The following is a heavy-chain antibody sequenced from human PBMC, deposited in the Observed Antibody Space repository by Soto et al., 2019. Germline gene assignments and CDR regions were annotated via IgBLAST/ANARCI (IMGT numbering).Heavy chain of an antibody. J-gene: IGHJ3*02. D-gene: IGHD7-27*01. CDR3: AHSLINWGDAFDI. Sequence: QITLKESGPTLVKPTQTLTLTCTFSGFSLSTSGVGVGWIRQPPGKALEWLALLYWDDDTRFSPSLKSRLTITKDPSKTQVVLKMTNMDPVDTGTYYCAHSLINWGDAFDIWGQGAMVTVSS. V-gene: IGHV2-5*02. CDR1: GFSLSTSGVG. CDR2: LYWDDDT.